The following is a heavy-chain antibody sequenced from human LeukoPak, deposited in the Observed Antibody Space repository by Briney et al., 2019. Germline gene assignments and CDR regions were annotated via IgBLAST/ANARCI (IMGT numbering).Heavy chain of an antibody. CDR3: ARDPYGEGWFDP. J-gene: IGHJ5*02. V-gene: IGHV4-61*01. Sequence: PSETLSLTCTVSGGSVSSGTYYWSWIRQPPGKGLEWIGYIYHRGSTKSNPSLKSRVTILVDTPKNQFSLKLSSVTAADTAVYYCARDPYGEGWFDPWGQGTLVTVSS. D-gene: IGHD4-17*01. CDR1: GGSVSSGTYY. CDR2: IYHRGST.